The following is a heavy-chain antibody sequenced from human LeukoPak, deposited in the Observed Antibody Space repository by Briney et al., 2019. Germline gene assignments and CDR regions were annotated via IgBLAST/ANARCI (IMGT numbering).Heavy chain of an antibody. CDR2: IDWDDDK. CDR3: ARQRMTTVTTLPFDS. J-gene: IGHJ4*02. Sequence: ESGPTLVNPTQTLRLTCTVSGFSLSTSGMCVSWIRQPRGKALEWLARIDWDDDKYYSTSLKTRLTISKDTSKNQVVLTMTNMDPVDTATYYCARQRMTTVTTLPFDSWGQGILVTVSS. D-gene: IGHD4-17*01. CDR1: GFSLSTSGMC. V-gene: IGHV2-70*11.